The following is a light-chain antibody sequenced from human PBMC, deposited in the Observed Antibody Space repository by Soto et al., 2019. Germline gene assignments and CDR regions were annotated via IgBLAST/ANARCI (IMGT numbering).Light chain of an antibody. V-gene: IGLV1-40*01. CDR3: QSYDSSLSEGV. CDR1: SSNIGAPYN. CDR2: ANN. Sequence: QPVLTQPPSVSGAPGQRVTISCTGSSSNIGAPYNVHWYQQLPGTVPKLLIYANNNRPSGVPDRFSGSRSGTSASLAITGLQAGDEADYYCQSYDSSLSEGVFGGGTKLTV. J-gene: IGLJ2*01.